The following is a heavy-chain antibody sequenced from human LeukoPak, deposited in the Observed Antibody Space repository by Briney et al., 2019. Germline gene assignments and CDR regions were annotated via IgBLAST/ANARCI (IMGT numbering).Heavy chain of an antibody. CDR3: ARDSGSGSNDY. V-gene: IGHV1-3*01. CDR2: ISAGNGNT. CDR1: GYTFTSYA. J-gene: IGHJ4*02. D-gene: IGHD1-26*01. Sequence: ASVKVSCKASGYTFTSYAIHWVRQAPGQRLEWMGWISAGNGNTKYSQNFQGRVTFISNTSATTAFMELSRLRSEDAAVYYCARDSGSGSNDYWGQGTLVTVSS.